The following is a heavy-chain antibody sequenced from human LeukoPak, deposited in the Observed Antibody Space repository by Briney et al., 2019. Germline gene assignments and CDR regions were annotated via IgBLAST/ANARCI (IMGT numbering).Heavy chain of an antibody. Sequence: GEALKISWKGSGYSFTSYWIGWVRQMPGKGLEWMGISYPGDSDTRYSPSYQGQVTISADKSISTAYLQWSSLKASDTAMYYCARHGTESYYYGSGSPKYYYGMDVWGKGTTVTVSS. CDR2: SYPGDSDT. V-gene: IGHV5-51*01. J-gene: IGHJ6*04. D-gene: IGHD3-10*01. CDR1: GYSFTSYW. CDR3: ARHGTESYYYGSGSPKYYYGMDV.